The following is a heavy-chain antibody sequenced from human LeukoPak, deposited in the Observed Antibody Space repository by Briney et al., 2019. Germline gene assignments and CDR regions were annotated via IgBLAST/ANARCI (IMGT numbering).Heavy chain of an antibody. V-gene: IGHV3-53*01. Sequence: GGSLRLSCAASGFTVSTNYMSWVRQAPGKGLEWVSVIYSGGSTYYADFVKGRFTISRDNSKNMVYLEMKSLKAEDTALYYCTKGGRLSGPFQYWGQGTLVTVAS. CDR3: TKGGRLSGPFQY. CDR1: GFTVSTNY. D-gene: IGHD2-15*01. CDR2: IYSGGST. J-gene: IGHJ4*02.